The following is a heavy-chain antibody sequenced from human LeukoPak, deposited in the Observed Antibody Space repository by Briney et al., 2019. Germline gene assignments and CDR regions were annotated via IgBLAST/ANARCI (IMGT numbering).Heavy chain of an antibody. CDR2: ISSSSSYI. CDR3: ARDRSVRPYYFDY. Sequence: GGSLRLSCAASGFTFSSYEMNWVRQAPGKGLEWVSYISSSSSYIYYADSVKGRFTISRDNAKNSLYLQMNSLRAEDTAVYYCARDRSVRPYYFDYWGQGTLVTVSS. CDR1: GFTFSSYE. J-gene: IGHJ4*02. V-gene: IGHV3-21*05. D-gene: IGHD2-15*01.